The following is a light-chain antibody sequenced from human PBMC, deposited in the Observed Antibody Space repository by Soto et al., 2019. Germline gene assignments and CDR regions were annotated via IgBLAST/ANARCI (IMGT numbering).Light chain of an antibody. J-gene: IGKJ4*01. CDR1: QSISSY. Sequence: DFQMTQSPSSLSASVGDRVTITCRANQSISSYLNWYQQKPGKAPKDLIYAASSLQSGVPATFTGGGSGTAFSLTIRRLPPEDFATYYCHQSYSPPLTVGGVNKVEL. CDR2: AAS. CDR3: HQSYSPPLT. V-gene: IGKV1-39*01.